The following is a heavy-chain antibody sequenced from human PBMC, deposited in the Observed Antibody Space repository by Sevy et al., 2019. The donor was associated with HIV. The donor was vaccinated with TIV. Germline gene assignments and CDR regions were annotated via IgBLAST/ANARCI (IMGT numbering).Heavy chain of an antibody. J-gene: IGHJ4*02. CDR1: GFTFSSYA. CDR2: IKDDGSNK. V-gene: IGHV3-30-3*01. CDR3: ASDTVGATDY. Sequence: GGSLRLSCAASGFTFSSYAMNWVRQAPGKGLEWVAVIKDDGSNKYYADSVKGRFTISRDNSKNTLYLQMNNLRAEDTAVYYCASDTVGATDYWGQGTLVTVSS. D-gene: IGHD1-26*01.